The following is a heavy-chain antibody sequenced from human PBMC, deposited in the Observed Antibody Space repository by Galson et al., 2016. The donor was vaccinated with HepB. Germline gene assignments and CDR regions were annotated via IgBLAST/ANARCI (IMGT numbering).Heavy chain of an antibody. CDR1: GFIFSSYG. Sequence: SLRLSCAASGFIFSSYGMHWVRQAPGKGLEWVAVIWYDGSNKYYADSVKGRFTISRDNSKKTLYLQMNSLRVEDTAVYYCAKCSGGSCFSSNYFDSWGQGILVTVSS. CDR3: AKCSGGSCFSSNYFDS. J-gene: IGHJ4*02. V-gene: IGHV3-33*06. D-gene: IGHD2-15*01. CDR2: IWYDGSNK.